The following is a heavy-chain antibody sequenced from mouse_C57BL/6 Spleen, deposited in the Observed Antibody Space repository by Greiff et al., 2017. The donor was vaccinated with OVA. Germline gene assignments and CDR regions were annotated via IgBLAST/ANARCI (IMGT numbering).Heavy chain of an antibody. CDR3: ARRLGQDAMDY. CDR1: GYSITSGYY. D-gene: IGHD3-3*01. CDR2: ISYDGSN. J-gene: IGHJ4*01. Sequence: VQLQQSGPGLVKPSQSLSLTCSVTGYSITSGYYWNWIRQFPGNKLEWMGYISYDGSNNYNPSLKNRISITRDTSKNQFFLKLNSVTTEDTATYYCARRLGQDAMDYWGQGTSVTVSS. V-gene: IGHV3-6*01.